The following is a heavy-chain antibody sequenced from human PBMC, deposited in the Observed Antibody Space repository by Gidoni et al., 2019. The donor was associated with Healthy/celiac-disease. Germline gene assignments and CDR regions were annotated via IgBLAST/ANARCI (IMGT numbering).Heavy chain of an antibody. CDR1: GFTFTSSA. CDR3: AAEPSDYGDQYYFDY. J-gene: IGHJ4*02. V-gene: IGHV1-58*01. Sequence: QMQLVQSGPEVKKPGTSVKVSCKASGFTFTSSAVQWVRQARGQRLEWIGWIVVGSGNTNYAQKFQERVTITRDMSTSTAYMELSSLRSEDTAVYYCAAEPSDYGDQYYFDYWGQGTLVTVSS. D-gene: IGHD4-17*01. CDR2: IVVGSGNT.